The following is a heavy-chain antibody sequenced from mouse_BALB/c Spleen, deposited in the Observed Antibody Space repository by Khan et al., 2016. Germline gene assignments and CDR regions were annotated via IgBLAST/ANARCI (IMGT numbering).Heavy chain of an antibody. Sequence: QIQLVQSGPELKKPGKTVKISCKASEYTFTNYGMNWVKQAPGKGLKWMGWINTYSGESTYADDFKGRFAFSLDTSANTAYLQINNLKNEDTATYFCARYRYYYGSSRYFDVWGAGTTVTVSS. D-gene: IGHD1-1*01. J-gene: IGHJ1*01. CDR2: INTYSGES. CDR1: EYTFTNYG. CDR3: ARYRYYYGSSRYFDV. V-gene: IGHV9-3-1*01.